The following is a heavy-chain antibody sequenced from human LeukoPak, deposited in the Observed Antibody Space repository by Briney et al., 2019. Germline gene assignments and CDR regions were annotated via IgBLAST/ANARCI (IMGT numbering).Heavy chain of an antibody. V-gene: IGHV4-31*03. CDR2: IYYSGST. D-gene: IGHD3-10*01. J-gene: IGHJ4*02. Sequence: SETLSLTCTVSGGSISSGGYYWRWIRQHPGKGLEWIGYIYYSGSTYYNPSLRSRVTISVDTSKNQFSLKLSSVTAADTAVYYCTGYYGMIDYWGQGTLVTVSS. CDR3: TGYYGMIDY. CDR1: GGSISSGGYY.